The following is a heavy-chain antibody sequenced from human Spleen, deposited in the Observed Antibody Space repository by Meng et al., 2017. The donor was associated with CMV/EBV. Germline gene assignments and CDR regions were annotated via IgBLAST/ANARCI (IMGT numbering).Heavy chain of an antibody. Sequence: SETLSLTCTVSGGTISSSSYYWGWIRQPPGKGLGWIGSIYYSGSTYYNPSLKSRVTISVDTSKNQFSLKLSSVTAADTAVYYCARQGDFWSGYYLYYYYGMDVWGQGTTVTVSS. CDR3: ARQGDFWSGYYLYYYYGMDV. V-gene: IGHV4-39*01. D-gene: IGHD3-3*01. CDR1: GGTISSSSYY. J-gene: IGHJ6*02. CDR2: IYYSGST.